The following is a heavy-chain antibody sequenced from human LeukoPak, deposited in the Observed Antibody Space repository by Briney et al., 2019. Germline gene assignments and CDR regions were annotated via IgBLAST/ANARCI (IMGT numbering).Heavy chain of an antibody. D-gene: IGHD3-9*01. CDR1: GYTFTGYY. CDR3: ARVRGFRYDILTGYPQGDGCYFDY. J-gene: IGHJ4*02. CDR2: INPNSGGT. Sequence: ASVKVSCKASGYTFTGYYMHWVRQAPGQGLEWMGWINPNSGGTNYAQKFQGRVTMTRDTSISTAYMELSRLRSDDTAVYYCARVRGFRYDILTGYPQGDGCYFDYWGQGTLVTVSS. V-gene: IGHV1-2*02.